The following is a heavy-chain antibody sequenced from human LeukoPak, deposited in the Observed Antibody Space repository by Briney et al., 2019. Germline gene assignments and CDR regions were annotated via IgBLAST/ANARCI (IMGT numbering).Heavy chain of an antibody. Sequence: GSLRLSCAASGFIFSSYSMSWVRQAPGKGLEWVSGISGSGDNTYYADSVKGRFTISRDNSKNTLYVQVNSLGTEDTAAYYCAKGSYYDSSGSFYFDYWGQGTLVTVSS. CDR1: GFIFSSYS. J-gene: IGHJ4*02. V-gene: IGHV3-23*01. CDR2: ISGSGDNT. CDR3: AKGSYYDSSGSFYFDY. D-gene: IGHD3-22*01.